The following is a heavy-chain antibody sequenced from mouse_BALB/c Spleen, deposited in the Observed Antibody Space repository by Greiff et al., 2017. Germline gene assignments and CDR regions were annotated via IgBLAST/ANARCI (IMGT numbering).Heavy chain of an antibody. CDR1: GYAFTNYL. Sequence: VQLQQSGAELVRPGTSVKVSCKASGYAFTNYLIEWVKQRPGQGLEWIGVINPGSGGTNYNEKFKGKATLTADKSSSTAYMQLSSLTSDDSAVYFCARGSRSRAMDYWGQGTSVTVSS. J-gene: IGHJ4*01. V-gene: IGHV1-54*03. CDR2: INPGSGGT. CDR3: ARGSRSRAMDY.